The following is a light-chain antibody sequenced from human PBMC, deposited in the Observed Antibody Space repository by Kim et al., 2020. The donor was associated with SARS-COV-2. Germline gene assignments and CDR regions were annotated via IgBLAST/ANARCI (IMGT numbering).Light chain of an antibody. CDR2: QDD. Sequence: SYELTQPPSVSVSPGQTATITCSGDKLGDKYACWYQQKAGQSPVLVIYQDDKRPSGIPERFSGSNSGNTATLTISGTQAMDESDYYCQAWDSSTSGVFVG. V-gene: IGLV3-1*01. CDR1: KLGDKY. J-gene: IGLJ3*02. CDR3: QAWDSSTSGV.